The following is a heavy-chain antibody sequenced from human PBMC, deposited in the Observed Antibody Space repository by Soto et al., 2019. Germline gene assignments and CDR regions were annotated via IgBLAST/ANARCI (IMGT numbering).Heavy chain of an antibody. D-gene: IGHD3-10*01. CDR3: ARGPGGGSGRQRDAFDI. CDR1: GYTFTSYD. J-gene: IGHJ3*02. Sequence: ASVKVSCKASGYTFTSYDINWVRQATGQGLEWMGWMNPNSGNTGYAQKFQGRVTMTRNTSISTAYMELSSLRSEDTAVYYCARGPGGGSGRQRDAFDIWGQGTMVTVS. CDR2: MNPNSGNT. V-gene: IGHV1-8*01.